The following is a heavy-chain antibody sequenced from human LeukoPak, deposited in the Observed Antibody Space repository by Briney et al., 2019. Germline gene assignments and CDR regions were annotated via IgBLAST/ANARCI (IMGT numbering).Heavy chain of an antibody. CDR1: GYTFSDFY. V-gene: IGHV1-2*02. Sequence: ASVKVSCKASGYTFSDFYMHWVRQAPGQGLEWMGWINPNSDGTRDAQKFQGRVTMTRDTSISTAYMELSRLRSDDTAVYYCARSLSDYPFDYWGQGTLVTVSS. J-gene: IGHJ4*02. CDR3: ARSLSDYPFDY. CDR2: INPNSDGT. D-gene: IGHD1-26*01.